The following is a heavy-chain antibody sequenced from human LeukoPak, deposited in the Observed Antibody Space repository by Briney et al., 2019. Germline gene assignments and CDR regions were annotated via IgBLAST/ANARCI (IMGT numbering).Heavy chain of an antibody. CDR2: IIPIFGTA. Sequence: ASVKVSCKASGYTFTGYYMHWVRQAPGQGLEWMGGIIPIFGTANYAQKFQGRVTITTDESTSTAYMELSSLRSEDTAVYYCASGLDVFDIWGQGTMVTVSS. V-gene: IGHV1-69*05. J-gene: IGHJ3*02. D-gene: IGHD2-21*01. CDR1: GYTFTGYY. CDR3: ASGLDVFDI.